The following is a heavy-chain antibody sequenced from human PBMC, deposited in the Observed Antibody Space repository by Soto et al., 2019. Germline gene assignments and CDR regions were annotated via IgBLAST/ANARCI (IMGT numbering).Heavy chain of an antibody. CDR2: INPGNGDT. D-gene: IGHD2-8*01. Sequence: ASVKVSCKTSGYSFTKYGLHWVRQAPGQRLEWMGWINPGNGDTKYSQKLQGRVTMTTDTSTSTAYMELRSLRSDDTAVYYCARDPNPTPGHFDYWGQGTLVTVSS. CDR3: ARDPNPTPGHFDY. J-gene: IGHJ4*02. V-gene: IGHV1-3*01. CDR1: GYSFTKYG.